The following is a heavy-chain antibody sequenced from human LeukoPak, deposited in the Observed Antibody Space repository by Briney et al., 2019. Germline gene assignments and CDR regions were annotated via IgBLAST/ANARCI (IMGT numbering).Heavy chain of an antibody. V-gene: IGHV3-73*01. D-gene: IGHD6-13*01. CDR3: TRLGHGQQVGIDY. CDR1: GLTLSRSA. Sequence: ARSLSLSCAPSGLTLSRSAMHWVSQAYGKGLEWVGRSRSKANSYTTGCAVTVKGRFTISRDDTKNTAYLQMNSLKTEDTAVYYCTRLGHGQQVGIDYWGQGTLVTVSS. J-gene: IGHJ4*02. CDR2: SRSKANSYTT.